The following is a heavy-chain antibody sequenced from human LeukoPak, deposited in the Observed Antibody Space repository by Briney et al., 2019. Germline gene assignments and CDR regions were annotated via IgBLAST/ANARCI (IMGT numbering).Heavy chain of an antibody. D-gene: IGHD6-19*01. V-gene: IGHV3-23*01. Sequence: GGSLILSCAASGFTFSSYAMSWVRQAPGKGLEWVSAISGTGAGTYYADSVKGRFTISRDNSKNTLYLQMNSLRAEDTAVYFCARRPVAGTGYFDYWGQGALVTVSS. CDR2: ISGTGAGT. CDR1: GFTFSSYA. J-gene: IGHJ4*02. CDR3: ARRPVAGTGYFDY.